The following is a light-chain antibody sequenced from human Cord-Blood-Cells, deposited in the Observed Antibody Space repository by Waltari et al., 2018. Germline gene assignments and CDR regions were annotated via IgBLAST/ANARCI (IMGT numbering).Light chain of an antibody. J-gene: IGKJ1*01. CDR2: KAS. Sequence: DIQMTQSTSTLSASVGDRVTITCRASQSMSSWLAWYQQKPGKAPKHLIYKASSLESGVPARFSRSVSGTEFTLTISSLQPDDFATYYCQQYNSYSTFGQGTKVEIK. CDR3: QQYNSYST. V-gene: IGKV1-5*03. CDR1: QSMSSW.